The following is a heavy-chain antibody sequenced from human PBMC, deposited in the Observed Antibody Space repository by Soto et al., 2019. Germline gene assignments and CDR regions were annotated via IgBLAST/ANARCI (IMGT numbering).Heavy chain of an antibody. CDR1: GYTFTSYA. D-gene: IGHD6-19*01. Sequence: QVQLVQSGAEEKKPGASVKVSCKASGYTFTSYAMHWVRQAPGQRLEWMGWINAGNGNTKYSQKFQGRVTITRDTSASTAYMELSSLRSEDTAVYYCARSPGGWLYYFDYRGQGTLVTVSS. J-gene: IGHJ4*02. CDR2: INAGNGNT. V-gene: IGHV1-3*05. CDR3: ARSPGGWLYYFDY.